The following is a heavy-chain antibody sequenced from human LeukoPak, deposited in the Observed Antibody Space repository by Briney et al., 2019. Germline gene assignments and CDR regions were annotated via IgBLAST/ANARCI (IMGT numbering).Heavy chain of an antibody. Sequence: ASVTVSCKVSGYTLTELSMHWVRQAPGKGLEWMGGFDPEDGETIYAQKFQGRVTMTEDTSTDTAYMELSSLRSEDTAVYYCATILVGATTFDYWGQGALVTVSS. CDR2: FDPEDGET. D-gene: IGHD1-26*01. CDR3: ATILVGATTFDY. J-gene: IGHJ4*02. CDR1: GYTLTELS. V-gene: IGHV1-24*01.